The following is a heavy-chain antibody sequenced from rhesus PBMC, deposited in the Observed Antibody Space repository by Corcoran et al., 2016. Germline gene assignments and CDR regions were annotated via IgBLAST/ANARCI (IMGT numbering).Heavy chain of an antibody. CDR3: ARDEYYYSGSFPAY. CDR1: GFSFSDYY. CDR2: ISYSGGST. J-gene: IGHJ4*01. Sequence: EVQLVETGGGLVQPGGSLKLSCAASGFSFSDYYMYWVRQAPGKGLAWVSGISYSGGSTYYSDPVKGRFPISRENAKNTLYLQMDSLRAEDTAVYYCARDEYYYSGSFPAYWGQGVLVTVSS. D-gene: IGHD3-16*01. V-gene: IGHV3S18*01.